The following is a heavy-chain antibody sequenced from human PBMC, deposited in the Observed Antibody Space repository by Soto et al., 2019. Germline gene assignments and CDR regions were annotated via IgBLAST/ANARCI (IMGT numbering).Heavy chain of an antibody. CDR2: ISWSGGNT. J-gene: IGHJ4*02. CDR3: AKDRDCSGGSCYHTFDY. V-gene: IGHV3-43*01. D-gene: IGHD2-15*01. Sequence: EVHLVESGGVVVQPGGSLRLSCATSGFTFDDYTMHWVRQAPGKGLERVSLISWSGGNTYYADSVRGRFTISRDNSKKSLYLQMNGLRTEDTAFYYCAKDRDCSGGSCYHTFDYWGQGPLVTVSS. CDR1: GFTFDDYT.